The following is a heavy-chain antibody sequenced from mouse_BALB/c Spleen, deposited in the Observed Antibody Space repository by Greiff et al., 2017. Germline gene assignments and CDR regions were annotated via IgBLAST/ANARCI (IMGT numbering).Heavy chain of an antibody. V-gene: IGHV5-12-2*01. Sequence: EVMLVESGGGLVQPGGSRKLSCAASGFTFSSFGMHWVRQAPEKGLEWVAYISNGGGSTYYPDTVKGRFTISRDNAKNTLYLQMSSLKSEDTAMYYCARHGYGNYGDYWGQGTTLTVSS. CDR1: GFTFSSFG. CDR2: ISNGGGST. J-gene: IGHJ2*01. CDR3: ARHGYGNYGDY. D-gene: IGHD2-10*02.